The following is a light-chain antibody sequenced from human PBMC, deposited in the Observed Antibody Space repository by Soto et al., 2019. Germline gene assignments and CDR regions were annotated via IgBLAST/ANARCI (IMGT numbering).Light chain of an antibody. Sequence: DVPMTQSPSSLSASVGDRVKITGQASQDIGNYLNWYQQKPGKAPNLLIYETHNMEIGVPSRFSGSGSGTDFRFSISSLQPEDSATYSCQQHHSLPLTFGPGTKVDI. J-gene: IGKJ3*01. V-gene: IGKV1-33*01. CDR3: QQHHSLPLT. CDR2: ETH. CDR1: QDIGNY.